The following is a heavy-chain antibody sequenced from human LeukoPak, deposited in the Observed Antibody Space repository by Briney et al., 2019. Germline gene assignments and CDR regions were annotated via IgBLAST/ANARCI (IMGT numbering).Heavy chain of an antibody. J-gene: IGHJ4*02. D-gene: IGHD6-19*01. CDR2: ISGSGGST. CDR1: GFTFSTYA. V-gene: IGHV3-23*01. Sequence: GGSLRLSCAASGFTFSTYAMTWVRQAPGKGLEWVSAISGSGGSTYYADSVKGRFTISRDNSKNTLYLQMNNLRAEDTAIYYCAEDSSGWYVFDYWGQGTLVTVSS. CDR3: AEDSSGWYVFDY.